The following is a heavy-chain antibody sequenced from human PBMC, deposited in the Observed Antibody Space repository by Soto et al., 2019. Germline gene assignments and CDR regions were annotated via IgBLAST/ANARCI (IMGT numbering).Heavy chain of an antibody. V-gene: IGHV4-39*02. CDR3: ARGMTTVTTFDY. Sequence: SETLSLTCTVSGGSISSSSYYWGWIRQPPGKGLEWIGSIYYSGSTYYNPSLKSRVTISVDTSKNHFSLKLSSVTAADTAVYYCARGMTTVTTFDYWGQGTLVTAPQ. D-gene: IGHD4-17*01. J-gene: IGHJ4*02. CDR1: GGSISSSSYY. CDR2: IYYSGST.